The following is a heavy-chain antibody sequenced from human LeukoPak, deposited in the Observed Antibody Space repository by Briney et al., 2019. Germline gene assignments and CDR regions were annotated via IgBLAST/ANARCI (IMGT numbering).Heavy chain of an antibody. CDR3: ARGNLGIAPNY. D-gene: IGHD6-13*01. CDR2: IYTGGNT. CDR1: GFTVSSNY. J-gene: IGHJ4*02. V-gene: IGHV3-53*01. Sequence: GGSLRLSCAASGFTVSSNYMSWVRQAPGKGLEWVSVIYTGGNTYYADSVKGRFTISRDNSKNTLYLQMNSLRAEDTAVYYCARGNLGIAPNYWGQGTLVTVSS.